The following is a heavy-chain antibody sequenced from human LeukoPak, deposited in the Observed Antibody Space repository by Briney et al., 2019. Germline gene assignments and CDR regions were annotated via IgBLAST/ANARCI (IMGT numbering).Heavy chain of an antibody. CDR2: ISGGADST. D-gene: IGHD6-13*01. CDR1: GFSFSSCA. J-gene: IGHJ6*03. V-gene: IGHV3-23*01. Sequence: PGGSLRLFCAASGFSFSSCAMGWVRQAPGKGPDWVSSISGGADSTYYADSVKGRFTISRDNSKNTLYLQINSLRVEDTAVYYCARDSKAAAGLGRRYYYYYMDVWGKGTTVTVSS. CDR3: ARDSKAAAGLGRRYYYYYMDV.